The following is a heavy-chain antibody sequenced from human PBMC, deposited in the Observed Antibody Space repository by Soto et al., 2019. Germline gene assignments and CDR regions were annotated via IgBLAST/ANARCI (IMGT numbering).Heavy chain of an antibody. CDR2: ISSSSSTI. D-gene: IGHD2-21*01. Sequence: PGGSLRLSCAASGFTFSSYSMNWVRQAPGKGLEWVSYISSSSSTIYYADSVKGRFTISRDNAKNSLYLQMNSLRAEETAVYYCASSFAAPVVIAPRDLDDWGQGTLVTVSS. CDR3: ASSFAAPVVIAPRDLDD. CDR1: GFTFSSYS. V-gene: IGHV3-48*01. J-gene: IGHJ4*02.